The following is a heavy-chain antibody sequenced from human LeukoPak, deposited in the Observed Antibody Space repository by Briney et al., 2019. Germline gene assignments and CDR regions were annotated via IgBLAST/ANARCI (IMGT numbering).Heavy chain of an antibody. CDR1: GFTFSSYG. Sequence: GGSLRLSCAASGFTFSSYGMHWVRQAPGKGLEWVAVISYDGNHKYYGDSVKGRFTISRDNSRNTLYLQMDSLKTEDTAVYYCAKGELHFNTCSFDYWGQGTLVTVSS. J-gene: IGHJ4*02. V-gene: IGHV3-30*18. CDR3: AKGELHFNTCSFDY. D-gene: IGHD1-26*01. CDR2: ISYDGNHK.